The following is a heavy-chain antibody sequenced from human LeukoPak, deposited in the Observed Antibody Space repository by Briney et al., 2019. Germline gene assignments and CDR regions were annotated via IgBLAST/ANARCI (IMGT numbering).Heavy chain of an antibody. Sequence: ASVKVSCRASGYTFTAHYIHWVRQAPGKGLEWMGWIDPNSGGTNYAQRLLGSVTMTGDTSINTAFMEVRRLRSDDTAIYYCARGRGTTMVRGVITNYFDLWGRGSLVTVSS. J-gene: IGHJ2*01. V-gene: IGHV1-2*02. CDR2: IDPNSGGT. CDR1: GYTFTAHY. D-gene: IGHD3-10*01. CDR3: ARGRGTTMVRGVITNYFDL.